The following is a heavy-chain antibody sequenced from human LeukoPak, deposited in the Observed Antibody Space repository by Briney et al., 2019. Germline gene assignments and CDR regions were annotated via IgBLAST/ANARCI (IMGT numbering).Heavy chain of an antibody. CDR3: AGGQWKAAGYYYGMDV. CDR2: INPNSGGT. J-gene: IGHJ6*02. CDR1: GYTFTGYY. D-gene: IGHD6-19*01. V-gene: IGHV1-2*02. Sequence: ASVKVSCKASGYTFTGYYMHWVRQAPGQGLEWMGWINPNSGGTNYAQRFQGRVTMTRDTSISTAYMELSRLRSEDTAVYYCAGGQWKAAGYYYGMDVWGQGTTVTVSS.